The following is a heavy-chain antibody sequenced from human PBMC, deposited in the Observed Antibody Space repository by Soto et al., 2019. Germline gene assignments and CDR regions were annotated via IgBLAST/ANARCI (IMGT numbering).Heavy chain of an antibody. CDR1: GFTFGDCA. CDR2: IRSKDYGGTT. CDR3: VRENSNGIWDS. V-gene: IGHV3-49*03. J-gene: IGHJ4*02. Sequence: GGSLRLSCTVSGFTFGDCAMSWFRQAPGKGLEWVGFIRSKDYGGTTEHAASVKGRFTISRDDSKSIASLQLNSLKIEDTAVYYCVRENSNGIWDSWGQGTLVTVSS. D-gene: IGHD6-19*01.